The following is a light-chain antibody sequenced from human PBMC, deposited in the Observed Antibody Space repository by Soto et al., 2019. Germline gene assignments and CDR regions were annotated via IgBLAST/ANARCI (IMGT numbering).Light chain of an antibody. V-gene: IGLV2-14*03. CDR1: SSDVGFYNY. J-gene: IGLJ2*01. CDR3: SSYTGSSTPI. CDR2: DVS. Sequence: QSALTQPASVSGSPGQSVTISCTGTSSDVGFYNYVSWYQLHPAKAPKLMIYDVSSRPSGVSDRFSGSKSGNTASLTISGLQAEDEADYFCSSYTGSSTPIFGGGTKLTVL.